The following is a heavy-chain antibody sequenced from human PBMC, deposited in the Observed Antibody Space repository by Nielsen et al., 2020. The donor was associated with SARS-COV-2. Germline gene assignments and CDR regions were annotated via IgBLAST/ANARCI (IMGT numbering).Heavy chain of an antibody. Sequence: LKISCAASGFTFLDYALYWVRQPPGKGLEWVASLTGDSGRVAYADSVKGRFTISRDNAKSSLFLQMNSLRVDDTAFYFCARDVRPGVTSWFEFAMDVWGLGIAVTV. V-gene: IGHV3-9*01. CDR1: GFTFLDYA. J-gene: IGHJ6*02. CDR3: ARDVRPGVTSWFEFAMDV. CDR2: LTGDSGRV. D-gene: IGHD2-21*02.